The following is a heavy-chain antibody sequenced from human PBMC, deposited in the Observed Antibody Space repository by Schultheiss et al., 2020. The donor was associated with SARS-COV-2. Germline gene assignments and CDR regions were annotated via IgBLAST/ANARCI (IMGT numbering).Heavy chain of an antibody. D-gene: IGHD3-22*01. CDR3: AREPITMIVVVPLGGAFDI. V-gene: IGHV4-31*03. CDR1: GGSISSGGYY. J-gene: IGHJ3*02. Sequence: PLSLTCTVSGGSISSGGYYWSWIRQHPGKGLEWIGYIYYSGSTYYNPSLKSRVTISVDTSKNQFSLKLSSVTAADTAVYYCAREPITMIVVVPLGGAFDIWGQGTMVTVSS. CDR2: IYYSGST.